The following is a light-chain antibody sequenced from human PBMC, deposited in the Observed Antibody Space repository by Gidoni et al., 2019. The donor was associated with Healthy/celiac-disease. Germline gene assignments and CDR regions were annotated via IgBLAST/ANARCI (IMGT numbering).Light chain of an antibody. CDR3: SSYTSSSTLV. CDR1: SSDVGGYNY. CDR2: EVS. Sequence: ITISCTGTSSDVGGYNYVSWYQQHPGKAPKLMIYEVSNRPSGVSNRFSGSKSGNTASLTISGLQAEDEADYYCSSYTSSSTLVFGGGTKLTVL. J-gene: IGLJ2*01. V-gene: IGLV2-14*01.